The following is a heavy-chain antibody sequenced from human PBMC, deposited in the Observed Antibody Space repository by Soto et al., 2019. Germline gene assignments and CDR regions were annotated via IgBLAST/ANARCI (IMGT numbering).Heavy chain of an antibody. D-gene: IGHD6-6*01. CDR3: ASGRLVSRYYGLDV. V-gene: IGHV4-4*07. J-gene: IGHJ6*02. CDR2: IFTSGNT. Sequence: SETLSLTCTVSGGSMNDYYWSWIRQPAGKGLEWIGRIFTSGNTNYNPSLRSRLTMSVDTSTNQVSLRLTSVTAADTAVYYCASGRLVSRYYGLDVWGQGATVTVSS. CDR1: GGSMNDYY.